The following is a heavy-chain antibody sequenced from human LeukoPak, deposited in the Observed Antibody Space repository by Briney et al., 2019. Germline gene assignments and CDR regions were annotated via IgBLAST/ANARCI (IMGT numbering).Heavy chain of an antibody. J-gene: IGHJ4*02. V-gene: IGHV6-1*01. CDR2: TYLRSKWYN. Sequence: SQTLSVTCAISGDSVSGNSSAWNWIRQSPWRGLEWLGRTYLRSKWYNEYAISVKSPITINADTSKNQFSLQLNSVTPEDTAVYYCARELTGFDYWGQGTLVTVSS. D-gene: IGHD7-27*01. CDR3: ARELTGFDY. CDR1: GDSVSGNSSA.